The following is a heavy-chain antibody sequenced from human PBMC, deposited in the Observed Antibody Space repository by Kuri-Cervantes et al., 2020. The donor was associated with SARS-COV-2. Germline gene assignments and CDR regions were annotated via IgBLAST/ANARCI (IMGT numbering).Heavy chain of an antibody. D-gene: IGHD3-22*01. CDR2: VKQDGSEN. Sequence: GGSLRLSCAVSGFTFSTNWMTWVRQAPGKGREWVASVKQDGSENYYVDSVKGRFTISRDNAKNSLYLQMNSLRAEDTAVYYCASRRGYYHDISGYYYFDYWGQGTLVTVSS. V-gene: IGHV3-7*01. CDR3: ASRRGYYHDISGYYYFDY. CDR1: GFTFSTNW. J-gene: IGHJ4*02.